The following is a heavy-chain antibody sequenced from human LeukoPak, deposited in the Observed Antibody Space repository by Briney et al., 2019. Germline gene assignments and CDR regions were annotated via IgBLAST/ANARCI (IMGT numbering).Heavy chain of an antibody. D-gene: IGHD2-2*03. CDR1: GGTFSSYA. CDR2: IIPIFGTA. Sequence: SVKVSCKASGGTFSSYAISWVRQAPGQGLEWMGGIIPIFGTANYAQKFQGRVTITADESTSTAYMGLSSLRSEDTAVYYCARDVDIVVVAPYYYGMDVWGQGTTVTVSS. CDR3: ARDVDIVVVAPYYYGMDV. J-gene: IGHJ6*02. V-gene: IGHV1-69*13.